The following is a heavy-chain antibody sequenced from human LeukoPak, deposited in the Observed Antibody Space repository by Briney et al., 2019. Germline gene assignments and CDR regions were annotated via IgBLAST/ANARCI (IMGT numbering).Heavy chain of an antibody. J-gene: IGHJ4*02. CDR1: GGSISRSSYY. Sequence: SETLSLTCTVSGGSISRSSYYWGWIRQPPGNGLEWIGSIYYSGSTYYNPSLKSRVTISVDTSKNQFSLKLSSVTAADTAVYYCARDSSSIAATQLDYWGQGTLVTVSS. CDR2: IYYSGST. D-gene: IGHD6-13*01. CDR3: ARDSSSIAATQLDY. V-gene: IGHV4-39*02.